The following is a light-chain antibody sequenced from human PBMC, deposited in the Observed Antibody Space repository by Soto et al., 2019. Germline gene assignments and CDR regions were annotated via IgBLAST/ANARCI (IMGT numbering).Light chain of an antibody. CDR1: QSVSSK. J-gene: IGKJ1*01. V-gene: IGKV3-15*01. CDR3: QQYNNWPGT. Sequence: EIVLTQSPGTLSVSPGERATLSCTASQSVSSKLAWYQQKPGQAPRLLFYGASAGATGFPARFSGSGSETEFTLSIRSLQSEDFAVYSCQQYNNWPGTFGQGTKVEI. CDR2: GAS.